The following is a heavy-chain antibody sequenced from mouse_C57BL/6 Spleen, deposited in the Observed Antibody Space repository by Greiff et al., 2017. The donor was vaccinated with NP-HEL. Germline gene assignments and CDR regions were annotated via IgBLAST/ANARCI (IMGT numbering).Heavy chain of an antibody. J-gene: IGHJ1*03. CDR1: GYSITSGYY. D-gene: IGHD1-1*01. V-gene: IGHV3-6*01. CDR2: ISYDGSN. CDR3: ARERSGYYGSDWYFDV. Sequence: EVHLVESGPGLVKPSQSLSLTCSVTGYSITSGYYWNWIRQFPGNKLEWMGYISYDGSNNYNPSLKNRISITRDTSKNQFFLKLNSVTTEDTATYYCARERSGYYGSDWYFDVWGTGTTVTVSS.